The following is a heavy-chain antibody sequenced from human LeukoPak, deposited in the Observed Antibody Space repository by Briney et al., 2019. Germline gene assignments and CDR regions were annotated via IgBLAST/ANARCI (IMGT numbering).Heavy chain of an antibody. CDR2: ISGSGGST. D-gene: IGHD6-13*01. Sequence: GGSLRLSCAASGFTFSSYAMSWVRQAPGKGLEWVSAISGSGGSTYYADSVKGRFTISRDNAKNSLNLQMNSLRAEDTAVYYCARGKAIAAPVADAFDIWGQGTMVTVSS. CDR3: ARGKAIAAPVADAFDI. V-gene: IGHV3-23*01. J-gene: IGHJ3*02. CDR1: GFTFSSYA.